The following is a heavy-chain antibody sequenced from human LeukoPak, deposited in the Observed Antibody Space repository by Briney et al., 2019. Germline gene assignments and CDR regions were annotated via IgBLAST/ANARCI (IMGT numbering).Heavy chain of an antibody. CDR3: ASPYYYGSGSYREYYFDY. J-gene: IGHJ4*02. Sequence: GGSLRLSCAASGFTFSTYSMNWVRQAPGKGLEWVSSIDNSSSYIFYADSLKGRFTISRDNAKNSLYLQMNSLRAEDTAVYCCASPYYYGSGSYREYYFDYWGQGTLVTVSS. CDR1: GFTFSTYS. CDR2: IDNSSSYI. D-gene: IGHD3-10*01. V-gene: IGHV3-21*01.